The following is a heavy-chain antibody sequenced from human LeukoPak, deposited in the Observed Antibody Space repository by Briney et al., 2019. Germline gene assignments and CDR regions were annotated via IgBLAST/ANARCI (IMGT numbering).Heavy chain of an antibody. V-gene: IGHV4-59*12. J-gene: IGHJ6*02. CDR2: IYYSGST. D-gene: IGHD6-19*01. CDR3: SREQYTSGGSGWFGMDV. Sequence: SETLSLTCNVSGGSISSYYWSWIRQPPGKGLEWIGYIYYSGSTNYNPSLKSRVTMSLNTSRNQFSLKMSTVTAADTAVYYCSREQYTSGGSGWFGMDVWGQGTTVTVSS. CDR1: GGSISSYY.